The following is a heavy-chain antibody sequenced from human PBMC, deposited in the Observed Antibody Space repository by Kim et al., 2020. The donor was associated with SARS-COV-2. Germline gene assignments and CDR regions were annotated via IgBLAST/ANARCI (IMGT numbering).Heavy chain of an antibody. J-gene: IGHJ4*02. V-gene: IGHV3-23*01. CDR2: ISGSGGST. CDR3: AKQNLDILTKSWADY. D-gene: IGHD3-9*01. CDR1: GFTFSSYA. Sequence: GGSLRLSCAASGFTFSSYAMSWVRQAPGKGLEWVSAISGSGGSTYYADSVKGRFTISRDNSKNTLYLQMNSLRAEDTAVYYCAKQNLDILTKSWADYWGQGTLVTVSS.